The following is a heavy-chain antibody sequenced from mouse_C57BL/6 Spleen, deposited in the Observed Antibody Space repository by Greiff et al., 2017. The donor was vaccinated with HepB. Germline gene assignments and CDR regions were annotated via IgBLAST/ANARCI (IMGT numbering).Heavy chain of an antibody. V-gene: IGHV1-69*01. Sequence: QVQLKQPGAELVMPGASVKLSCKASGYTFTSYWMHWVKQSPGQGLEWIGEIDPSDSYTNYNQKFKGKSTLTVDKSSSTAYMQLSSLTSEDSAVYYCARWGYFDYWGQGTTLTVSS. J-gene: IGHJ2*01. CDR1: GYTFTSYW. CDR3: ARWGYFDY. CDR2: IDPSDSYT.